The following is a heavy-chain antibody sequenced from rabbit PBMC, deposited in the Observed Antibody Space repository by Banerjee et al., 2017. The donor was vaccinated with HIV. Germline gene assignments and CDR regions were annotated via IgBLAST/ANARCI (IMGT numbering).Heavy chain of an antibody. CDR1: GFDFSNYNF. CDR3: ARDLDGVIGWNFGW. CDR2: IDSGSRDFT. Sequence: LVEYGGDLVQPGASLTLTCTASGFDFSNYNFMCWVRQAPGKGLEWIACIDSGSRDFTYYASWAKGRFTISKTSSTTVTLQMTSLTAADTATYFCARDLDGVIGWNFGWWGPGTLVTVS. V-gene: IGHV1S40*01. D-gene: IGHD4-1*01. J-gene: IGHJ6*01.